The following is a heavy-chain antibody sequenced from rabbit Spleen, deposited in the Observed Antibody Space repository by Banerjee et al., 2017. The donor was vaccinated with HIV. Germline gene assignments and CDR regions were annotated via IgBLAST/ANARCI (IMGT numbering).Heavy chain of an antibody. CDR3: ARDGTSGSYFAL. J-gene: IGHJ3*01. V-gene: IGHV1S40*01. CDR2: VGSGGFT. Sequence: QSLEESGGDLVKPGASLTLTCTASGFSFSSSYYSCWVRQPPGKGLEWIACVGSGGFTYYANWAKGRFTISKTSSTTVTLQMTSLTAADTATYFCARDGTSGSYFALWGQGTLVTVS. D-gene: IGHD1-1*01. CDR1: GFSFSSSYY.